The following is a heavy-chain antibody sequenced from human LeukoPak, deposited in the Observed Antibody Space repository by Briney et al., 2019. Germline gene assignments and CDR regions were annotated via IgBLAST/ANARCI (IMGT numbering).Heavy chain of an antibody. CDR1: GFTFSSYE. D-gene: IGHD4-23*01. Sequence: SGGSLRLSCAASGFTFSSYEMNWVRQAPGKGLEWVSYISSSGSTIYYADSVKGRFTISRDNAKNSLYLQMKSLRAEDTAVYSCAREATRVVTPDDAFDIWRQGTRVTVSS. J-gene: IGHJ3*02. CDR3: AREATRVVTPDDAFDI. V-gene: IGHV3-48*03. CDR2: ISSSGSTI.